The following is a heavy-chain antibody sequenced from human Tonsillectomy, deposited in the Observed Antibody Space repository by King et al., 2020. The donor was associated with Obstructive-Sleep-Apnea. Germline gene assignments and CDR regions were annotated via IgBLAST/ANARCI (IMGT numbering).Heavy chain of an antibody. CDR3: ASTLEIGAAGFLDY. D-gene: IGHD6-13*01. J-gene: IGHJ4*02. Sequence: DVQLVESGGGLVQPGGSLRLSCAASGFTFSSYWMTWVRQAPGTGLEWVANIKQDGSEKYFGDPVKGRFTIARDNAKNSLYLQMNSLRAEDTAVYYCASTLEIGAAGFLDYWGQGTLVTVSS. CDR1: GFTFSSYW. CDR2: IKQDGSEK. V-gene: IGHV3-7*01.